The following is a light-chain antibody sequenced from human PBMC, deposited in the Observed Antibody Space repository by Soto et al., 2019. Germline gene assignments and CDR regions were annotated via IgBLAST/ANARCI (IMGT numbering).Light chain of an antibody. CDR1: RSDVGAYNY. J-gene: IGLJ2*01. V-gene: IGLV2-14*03. Sequence: QSALTQPASVSGSPGQSITISCTGTRSDVGAYNYVSWYQHHPGKAPKLMIYDVSNRRSGVSNRFSGSKSGNTASLTISGPQAEDEADYYCNSFTTSSTLVFGGGTQLTVL. CDR2: DVS. CDR3: NSFTTSSTLV.